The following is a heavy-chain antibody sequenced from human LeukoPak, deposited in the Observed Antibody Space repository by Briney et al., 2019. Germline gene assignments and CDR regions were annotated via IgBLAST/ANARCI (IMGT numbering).Heavy chain of an antibody. Sequence: PSETLSLTCAVYGGSFSGYYWSWIRQPPGKGLEWIGEINHSGSTNYNPSLKRRVTISVDTSKNQFSLKLSSVTAADTAVYYCASLLRRDYWGQGTLVTVSS. J-gene: IGHJ4*02. D-gene: IGHD3-3*01. CDR2: INHSGST. CDR1: GGSFSGYY. V-gene: IGHV4-34*01. CDR3: ASLLRRDY.